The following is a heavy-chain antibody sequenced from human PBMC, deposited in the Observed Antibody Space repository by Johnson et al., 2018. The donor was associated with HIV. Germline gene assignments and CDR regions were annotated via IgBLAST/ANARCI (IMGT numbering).Heavy chain of an antibody. J-gene: IGHJ3*02. CDR3: ARDRSTPQPYYYDSSGYRGYSAFDI. D-gene: IGHD3-22*01. Sequence: QVQLVESGGGVVQPGRSLRLSCEASGFTFSSYAVHWVRQAPGKGLEWVALISYGGKNKYYADSVKGRFTISRDNSKNTLYLQMNSLRAEDTAVYYCARDRSTPQPYYYDSSGYRGYSAFDIWGQGTMVTVSS. V-gene: IGHV3-30*04. CDR1: GFTFSSYA. CDR2: ISYGGKNK.